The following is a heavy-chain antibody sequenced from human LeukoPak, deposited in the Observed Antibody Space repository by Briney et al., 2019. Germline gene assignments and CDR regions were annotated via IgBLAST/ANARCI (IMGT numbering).Heavy chain of an antibody. CDR3: ARVRAVAGTRKAFDI. CDR2: INTNTGNP. V-gene: IGHV7-4-1*02. CDR1: GYTFTTYA. D-gene: IGHD6-19*01. Sequence: ASVKVSCKASGYTFTTYAMNWVRQAPGQGLEWMGWINTNTGNPTYAQGFTGRFVFSLDTSVSTAYLQISSLKAEDTAVYYCARVRAVAGTRKAFDIWGQGTMVTVSS. J-gene: IGHJ3*02.